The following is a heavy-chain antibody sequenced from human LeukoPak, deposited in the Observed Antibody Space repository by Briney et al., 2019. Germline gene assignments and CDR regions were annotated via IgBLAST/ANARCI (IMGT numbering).Heavy chain of an antibody. CDR2: IPSSGSSI. Sequence: QPGGLIRSSCAASGFIFTTYSMSWVRQAPGKGLEWVSHIPSSGSSIYYADSVKGRFTISRDNAKSSLYLQMNSLRAEHTAVYYCARTLLYCSGGSCYPSRFDSWGQGTLVTVSS. J-gene: IGHJ4*02. V-gene: IGHV3-48*01. CDR3: ARTLLYCSGGSCYPSRFDS. D-gene: IGHD2-15*01. CDR1: GFIFTTYS.